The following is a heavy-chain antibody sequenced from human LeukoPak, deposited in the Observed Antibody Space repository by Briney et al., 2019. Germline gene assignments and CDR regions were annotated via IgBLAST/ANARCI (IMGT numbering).Heavy chain of an antibody. D-gene: IGHD3-16*02. CDR2: IYYSGST. CDR3: ARQARATYYDYVWGSYPPEDFDY. CDR1: GGSISSYY. V-gene: IGHV4-59*08. Sequence: SETLSLTCTVSGGSISSYYWSWIRQPPGKGLEWIGYIYYSGSTYYNPSLKSRVTISVDTSKNQFSLKLSSVTAADTAVYYCARQARATYYDYVWGSYPPEDFDYWGQGTLVTVSS. J-gene: IGHJ4*02.